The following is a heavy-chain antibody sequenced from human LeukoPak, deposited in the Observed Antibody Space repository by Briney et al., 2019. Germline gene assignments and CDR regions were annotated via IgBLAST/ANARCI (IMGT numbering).Heavy chain of an antibody. J-gene: IGHJ6*02. V-gene: IGHV4-34*01. CDR1: GGSFSGYY. CDR3: ARWSCSSTSCFGYYYYGMDV. Sequence: SETLSLTCAVYGGSFSGYYWSWIRQPPGKGLEWIGEINHSGSTNYNPSLKSRGTISVDTSKNQFSLKLSSVTAADTAVYYCARWSCSSTSCFGYYYYGMDVWGQGTTVTVSS. D-gene: IGHD2-2*01. CDR2: INHSGST.